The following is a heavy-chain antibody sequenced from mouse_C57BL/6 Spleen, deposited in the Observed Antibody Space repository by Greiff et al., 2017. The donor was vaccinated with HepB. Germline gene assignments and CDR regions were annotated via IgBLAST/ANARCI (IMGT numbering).Heavy chain of an antibody. D-gene: IGHD1-1*01. CDR2: ISSGSSTI. V-gene: IGHV5-17*01. Sequence: DVKLVESGGGLVKPGGSLKLSCAASGFTFSDYGMHWVRQAPEKGLEWVAYISSGSSTIYYADTVKGRFTISRDNAKNTLFLQMTSLRSEDTAMYYCERDYYGRAMDYWGQGTSVTVSS. CDR3: ERDYYGRAMDY. CDR1: GFTFSDYG. J-gene: IGHJ4*01.